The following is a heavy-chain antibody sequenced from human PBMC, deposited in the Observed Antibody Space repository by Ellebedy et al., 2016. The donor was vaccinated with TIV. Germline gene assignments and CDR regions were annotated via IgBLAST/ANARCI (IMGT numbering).Heavy chain of an antibody. D-gene: IGHD3-10*01. J-gene: IGHJ4*02. CDR2: INPSGGST. Sequence: ASVKVSCKASGYTFTTYYMHWVRQAPGQGLEWMGIINPSGGSTTYAQKFQGRVTMTRDTSTSTVYMDLSSLTSEDTAVYYCAREGYGSGSYLLFDYWGQGTLVTVFS. CDR1: GYTFTTYY. CDR3: AREGYGSGSYLLFDY. V-gene: IGHV1-46*01.